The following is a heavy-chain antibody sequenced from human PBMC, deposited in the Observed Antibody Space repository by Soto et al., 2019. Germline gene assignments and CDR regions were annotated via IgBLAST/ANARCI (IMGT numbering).Heavy chain of an antibody. CDR2: IDAGNAKT. J-gene: IGHJ3*01. CDR3: ARVRSGSDAFDV. CDR1: GYTFISYT. D-gene: IGHD3-3*01. Sequence: SVKASCKASGYTFISYTRHCVRQAPGQRLEWMVWIDAGNAKTKYAQKFPGRVTITRDTSASTTYMELSSLRFEDTAMYYCARVRSGSDAFDVWGQGTVVTVSS. V-gene: IGHV1-3*01.